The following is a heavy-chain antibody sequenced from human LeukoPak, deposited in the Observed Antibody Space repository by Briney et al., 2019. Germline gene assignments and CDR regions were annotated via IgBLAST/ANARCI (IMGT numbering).Heavy chain of an antibody. J-gene: IGHJ4*02. Sequence: GGSLRLSCAASGFNFDDYTMYWVRQGPGKGLEWVSAISGSGGSTYYADSVKGRFTISRDNSKNTLYLQMNSLRAEDTAVYYCAKDGPITIFGVVQPLDYWGQGTLVTVSS. CDR2: ISGSGGST. CDR3: AKDGPITIFGVVQPLDY. CDR1: GFNFDDYT. V-gene: IGHV3-23*01. D-gene: IGHD3-3*01.